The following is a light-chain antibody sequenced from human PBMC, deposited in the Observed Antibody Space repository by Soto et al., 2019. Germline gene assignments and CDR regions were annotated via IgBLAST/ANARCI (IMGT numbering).Light chain of an antibody. V-gene: IGLV2-8*01. CDR1: SSDVGGYNY. CDR3: SSYGGSNTVV. Sequence: QSALTQPPSASGSPGQSVTISCTGSSSDVGGYNYVSWYQQHPGKAPKLMIYEVSKRPSGVPDRLSGSKSGNTASLTVSGLQAEDEAVYYCSSYGGSNTVVFGGGTKLTVL. CDR2: EVS. J-gene: IGLJ2*01.